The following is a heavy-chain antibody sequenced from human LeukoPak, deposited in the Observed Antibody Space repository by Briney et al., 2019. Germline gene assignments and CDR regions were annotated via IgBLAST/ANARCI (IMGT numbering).Heavy chain of an antibody. V-gene: IGHV1-2*06. Sequence: ASVKVSCKASGYTVTGYYMHWVRQAAGQGLEWMGRSNPNSGGTNYAQKFQGRVTMTRDTSISTAYMELSRLRSDDTAVYYCARDYYDSSGYYSFDYWGQGTLVTVSS. J-gene: IGHJ4*02. CDR1: GYTVTGYY. D-gene: IGHD3-22*01. CDR2: SNPNSGGT. CDR3: ARDYYDSSGYYSFDY.